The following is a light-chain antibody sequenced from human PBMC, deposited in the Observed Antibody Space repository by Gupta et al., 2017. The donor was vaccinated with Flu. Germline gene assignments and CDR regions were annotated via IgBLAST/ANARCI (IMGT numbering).Light chain of an antibody. CDR2: EVS. J-gene: IGLJ2*01. CDR1: SSDVGGYNY. Sequence: QTALSHPASVSGSPGHSLTISCTETSSDVGGYNYVSWCQQHPGKAPTLMFYEVSNRPSGVSNRFSGSKSGNTASRTFSGLQAEDEADYSCSSYTSSSILFGGGTKRTVL. V-gene: IGLV2-14*01. CDR3: SSYTSSSIL.